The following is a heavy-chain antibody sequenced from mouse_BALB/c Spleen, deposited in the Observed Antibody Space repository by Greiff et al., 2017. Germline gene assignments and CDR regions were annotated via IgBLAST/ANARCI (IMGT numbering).Heavy chain of an antibody. CDR3: ARIRLLTGSDY. CDR1: GYTFSSYW. V-gene: IGHV1-9*01. Sequence: QVQLQQSGAELMKPGASVKISCKATGYTFSSYWIEWVKQRPGHGLEWIGEILPGSGSTNYNEKFKGKATFTADTSSNTAYMQLSSLTSEDSAVYYCARIRLLTGSDYWGQGTTLTVSS. J-gene: IGHJ2*01. D-gene: IGHD4-1*01. CDR2: ILPGSGST.